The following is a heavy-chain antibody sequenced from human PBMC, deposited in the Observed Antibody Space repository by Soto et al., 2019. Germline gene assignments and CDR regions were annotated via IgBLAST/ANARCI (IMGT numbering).Heavy chain of an antibody. CDR1: GYTFTSCG. D-gene: IGHD6-13*01. J-gene: IGHJ5*02. V-gene: IGHV1-3*01. CDR3: VRRHVSATGIDWFDP. Sequence: ASVKVSCKASGYTFTSCGIHWVRQAPGQRLEWMGWINAANGDTKYSPKFQGRVTITRDTSASTAYMELSSLRSEDTAVYYCVRRHVSATGIDWFDPWGQGTLVTSPQ. CDR2: INAANGDT.